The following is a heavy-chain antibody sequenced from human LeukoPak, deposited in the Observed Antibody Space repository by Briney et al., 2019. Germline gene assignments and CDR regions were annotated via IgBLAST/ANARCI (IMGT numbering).Heavy chain of an antibody. CDR1: GGSISSYY. CDR2: INHSGST. V-gene: IGHV4-34*01. J-gene: IGHJ4*02. CDR3: ARGQYYYGSGSYFGY. D-gene: IGHD3-10*01. Sequence: SETLSLTCTVSGGSISSYYWSWIRQPPGKGLEWIGEINHSGSTNYNPSLKSRVTISVDTSKNQFSLKLSSVTAADTAVYYCARGQYYYGSGSYFGYWGQGTLVTVSS.